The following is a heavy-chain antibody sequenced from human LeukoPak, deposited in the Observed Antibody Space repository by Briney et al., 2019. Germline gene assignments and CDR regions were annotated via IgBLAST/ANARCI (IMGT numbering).Heavy chain of an antibody. CDR1: GYTFTNYA. Sequence: ASVKVSCKASGYTFTNYAMHWVRQAPGQRLEWMGLIKAGNGDTEYPQTFQGKVNITRDTSATTAYMELNSLRSEDTAVYYCARERDVGRYSSGWYSWDYWGQGTLVTVSS. CDR2: IKAGNGDT. D-gene: IGHD6-19*01. CDR3: ARERDVGRYSSGWYSWDY. V-gene: IGHV1-3*01. J-gene: IGHJ4*02.